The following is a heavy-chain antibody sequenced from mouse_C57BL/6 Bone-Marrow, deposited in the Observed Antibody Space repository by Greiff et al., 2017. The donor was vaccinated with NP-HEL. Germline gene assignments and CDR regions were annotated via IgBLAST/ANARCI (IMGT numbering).Heavy chain of an antibody. CDR3: TAIYYYGSSPRYFDV. Sequence: DVKLVESGGGLVQPGGSMKLSCVASGFTFSNYWMNWVRQSPEKGLEWVAQIRLKSDNYATHYAESVKGRFTISRDDSKSSVYLQMNNLRAEDTGIYYCTAIYYYGSSPRYFDVWGTGTTVTVSS. CDR1: GFTFSNYW. J-gene: IGHJ1*03. V-gene: IGHV6-3*01. CDR2: IRLKSDNYAT. D-gene: IGHD1-1*01.